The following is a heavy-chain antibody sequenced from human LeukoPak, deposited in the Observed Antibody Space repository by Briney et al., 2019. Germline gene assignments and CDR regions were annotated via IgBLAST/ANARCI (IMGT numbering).Heavy chain of an antibody. Sequence: GGSRRLSCAASGFTLSDHYMDWVRQASGKGLEWVGRIRSKANSYATTDVASVRGRFSISRDDSKNTAYLQMNSLKTEDTAVYYCTRPSYDSSVSGVVYWGQGTLVTVSS. CDR3: TRPSYDSSVSGVVY. CDR2: IRSKANSYAT. J-gene: IGHJ4*02. V-gene: IGHV3-73*01. D-gene: IGHD3-22*01. CDR1: GFTLSDHY.